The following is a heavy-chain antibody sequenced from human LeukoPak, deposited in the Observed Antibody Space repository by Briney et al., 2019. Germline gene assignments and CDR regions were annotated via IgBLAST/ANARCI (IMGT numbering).Heavy chain of an antibody. D-gene: IGHD3-22*01. CDR2: IYYSGST. CDR3: ARDVKSDSSGYSDY. J-gene: IGHJ4*02. V-gene: IGHV4-30-4*08. CDR1: GGSISSGDYY. Sequence: SQTLSLTCTVSGGSISSGDYYLSWIRQPPGKGLEWIGYIYYSGSTYYNPSLKSRVTISVDTSKNQFSLKLSSVTAADTAVYYCARDVKSDSSGYSDYWGQRTLVTVSS.